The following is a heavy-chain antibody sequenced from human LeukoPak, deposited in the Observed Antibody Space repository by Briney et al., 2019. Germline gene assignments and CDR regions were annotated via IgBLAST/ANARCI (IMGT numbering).Heavy chain of an antibody. CDR3: AKHIIVVVTAIDY. CDR2: ISGSGGST. D-gene: IGHD2-21*02. CDR1: GFTFGSYA. J-gene: IGHJ4*02. V-gene: IGHV3-23*01. Sequence: GGSLRLSCAASGFTFGSYAMSWVRQAPGKGLEWVSAISGSGGSTYYADSVKGRFTISRDNSKNTLCLQMNSLRAEDTAVYYCAKHIIVVVTAIDYWGQGTLVTVSS.